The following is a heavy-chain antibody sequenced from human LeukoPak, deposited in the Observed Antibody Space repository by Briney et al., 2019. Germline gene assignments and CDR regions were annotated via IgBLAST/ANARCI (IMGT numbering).Heavy chain of an antibody. V-gene: IGHV3-15*01. CDR1: GFTFKDAW. Sequence: GGSLRLSCAASGFTFKDAWMSWVRQAPGKGLEWVGRIKSKPDGGTTEYAAPVKGRFSISRDDSKTTLYLQMNSLITEDTAVYYCTDLGDHAVGWGQGTLVTVSS. D-gene: IGHD3-10*01. CDR2: IKSKPDGGTT. CDR3: TDLGDHAVG. J-gene: IGHJ4*02.